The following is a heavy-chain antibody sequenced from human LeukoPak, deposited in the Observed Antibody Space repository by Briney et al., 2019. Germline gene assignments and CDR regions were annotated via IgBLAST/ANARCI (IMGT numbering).Heavy chain of an antibody. Sequence: GGSLRLSCAASGFTFSNAWMSWVRQAPGKGLEWVSAISGSGGSAYYADSVKGRFTISRDNSRNTLFLQMISLRAEDTAVYYCAKDGLLWFGDDSWGQGTLVTVSS. CDR3: AKDGLLWFGDDS. J-gene: IGHJ4*02. CDR1: GFTFSNAW. CDR2: ISGSGGSA. D-gene: IGHD3-10*01. V-gene: IGHV3-23*01.